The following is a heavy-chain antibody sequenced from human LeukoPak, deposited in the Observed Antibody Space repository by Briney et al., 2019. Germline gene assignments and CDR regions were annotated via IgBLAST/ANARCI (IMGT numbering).Heavy chain of an antibody. CDR2: INPSGGST. J-gene: IGHJ5*02. CDR3: ARDGHYYGSGSYYKTPNWFDP. CDR1: GYTFTSYY. D-gene: IGHD3-10*01. V-gene: IGHV1-46*01. Sequence: ASVKVSCKASGYTFTSYYMHWVRQAPGQGLEWMGIINPSGGSTSYAQKFQGRVTMTRDMSTSTDYMELSSLRSDDTAVYYCARDGHYYGSGSYYKTPNWFDPWGQGTLVTVSS.